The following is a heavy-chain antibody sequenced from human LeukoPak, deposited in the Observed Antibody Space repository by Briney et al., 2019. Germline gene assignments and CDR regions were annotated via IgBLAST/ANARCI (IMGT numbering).Heavy chain of an antibody. CDR1: GYTFTGYY. D-gene: IGHD4-23*01. CDR2: INPNSGGT. Sequence: ASVKVSCKASGYTFTGYYMHWVRQAPGQGLEWMGWINPNSGGTNYAQKFQGRVTMTRDTSISTAYMELSRLRSDDTAVYYCAREDSGNFALDIWGQGAMVTVSS. V-gene: IGHV1-2*02. CDR3: AREDSGNFALDI. J-gene: IGHJ3*02.